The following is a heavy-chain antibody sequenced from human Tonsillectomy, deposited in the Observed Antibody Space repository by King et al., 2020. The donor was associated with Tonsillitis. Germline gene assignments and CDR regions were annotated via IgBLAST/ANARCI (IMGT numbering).Heavy chain of an antibody. J-gene: IGHJ4*02. D-gene: IGHD4-17*01. V-gene: IGHV4-34*01. Sequence: VQLPQWGAGLLKPSETLSLTCAVYGGSFSGYYWSWIRQPPGKGLEWIGEINHSGSTNYNPSLKSRVSISVDTSKNQFSLMLSSVTAADTAVYYCARVMDYGFSYFDFWGQGTLVTVSS. CDR3: ARVMDYGFSYFDF. CDR1: GGSFSGYY. CDR2: INHSGST.